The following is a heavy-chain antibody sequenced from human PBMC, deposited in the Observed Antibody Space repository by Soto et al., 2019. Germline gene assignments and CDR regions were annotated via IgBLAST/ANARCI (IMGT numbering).Heavy chain of an antibody. CDR1: GGSISSYY. CDR2: IYYSGST. CDR3: ARERDGYYDFWSGYYNNWFDP. V-gene: IGHV4-59*12. J-gene: IGHJ5*02. Sequence: SETLSLTCTVSGGSISSYYWSWIRQPPGKGLEWIGYIYYSGSTNYNPSLKSRVTISVDTSKNQFSLKLSSVTAADTAVYYCARERDGYYDFWSGYYNNWFDPWGQGTLVTVSS. D-gene: IGHD3-3*01.